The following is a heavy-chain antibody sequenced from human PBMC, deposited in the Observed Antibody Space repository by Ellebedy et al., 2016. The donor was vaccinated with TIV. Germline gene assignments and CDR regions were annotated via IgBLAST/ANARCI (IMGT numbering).Heavy chain of an antibody. V-gene: IGHV3-23*01. J-gene: IGHJ4*02. CDR3: AKGRSGTYIHHAFDY. CDR1: GFTFSSYS. CDR2: F. Sequence: PGGSLRLSCAASGFTFSSYSMNWVRQAPGKGLEWVSGFAVKGRFTISRDNSRNTLYLQMNSLRVEDTAIYYCAKGRSGTYIHHAFDYWGQGTLVTVSS. D-gene: IGHD1-14*01.